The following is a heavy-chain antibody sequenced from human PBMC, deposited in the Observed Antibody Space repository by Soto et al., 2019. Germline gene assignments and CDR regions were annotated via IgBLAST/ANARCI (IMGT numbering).Heavy chain of an antibody. CDR1: GFTFSSYW. Sequence: GGSLRLSCAASGFTFSSYWMSWVRQAPGKGLEWVANIKQDGSEKYYVDSVKGRFTISRDNAKNSLYLQMNSLRVENTALYYCAKTTAAAAIAGYDYWGQGTLVTVSS. V-gene: IGHV3-7*05. CDR2: IKQDGSEK. J-gene: IGHJ4*02. D-gene: IGHD6-13*01. CDR3: AKTTAAAAIAGYDY.